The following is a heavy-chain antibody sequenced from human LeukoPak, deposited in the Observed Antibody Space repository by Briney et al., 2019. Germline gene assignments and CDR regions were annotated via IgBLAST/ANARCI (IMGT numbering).Heavy chain of an antibody. CDR3: ARGRRDGYNPLFNYYYMDV. CDR1: GGSFSGYY. D-gene: IGHD5-24*01. V-gene: IGHV4-34*01. Sequence: PSETLSLTCAVYGGSFSGYYWSWIRQPPGKGLEWIGEINHSGSTNYNPSLKSRVTISVDTSKNQFSLKLSSVTAADTAVYYCARGRRDGYNPLFNYYYMDVWGKGTTVTVSS. J-gene: IGHJ6*03. CDR2: INHSGST.